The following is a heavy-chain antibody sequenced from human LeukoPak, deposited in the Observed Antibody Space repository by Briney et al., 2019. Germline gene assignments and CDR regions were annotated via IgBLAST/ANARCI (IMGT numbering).Heavy chain of an antibody. CDR1: GGSFSGYY. V-gene: IGHV4-34*01. Sequence: SETLSLTCAVYGGSFSGYYWSWIRQPPGKGLEWIGEINHSGSTNYNPSLKSRVTISVDTSKNQFSLKLSSVTAADTAVYYCARDRNWNDGFYFDYWGQGTLVTVSS. CDR3: ARDRNWNDGFYFDY. D-gene: IGHD1-20*01. J-gene: IGHJ4*02. CDR2: INHSGST.